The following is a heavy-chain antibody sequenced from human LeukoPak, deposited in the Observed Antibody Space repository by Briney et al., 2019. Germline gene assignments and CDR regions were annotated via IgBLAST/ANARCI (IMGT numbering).Heavy chain of an antibody. CDR1: GFIFSDAW. CDR3: ARGVVYPAWSGPHWSDY. Sequence: GGSLRLSCAASGFIFSDAWMNWVRQAPGKGPEWVAHIKQDASQEYHVDSVKGRFTISRDNAKNSLYLQMNSLRAEDTAVYYCARGVVYPAWSGPHWSDYWGQGALVTVSS. D-gene: IGHD3-3*01. V-gene: IGHV3-7*01. CDR2: IKQDASQE. J-gene: IGHJ4*02.